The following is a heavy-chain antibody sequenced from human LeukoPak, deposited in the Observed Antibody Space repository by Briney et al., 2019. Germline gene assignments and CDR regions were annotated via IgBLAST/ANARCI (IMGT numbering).Heavy chain of an antibody. V-gene: IGHV3-23*01. CDR2: ITGTGGST. CDR1: GFTFNSHA. CDR3: AKVAYGESFDY. J-gene: IGHJ4*02. Sequence: PGGSLRLSCAASGFTFNSHAMIWVRQAPGEGLEWVSTITGTGGSTYYADSVKGRFAISRDNSKNTLYLHMTSLRVEDAPTYYCAKVAYGESFDYWGQGTLVTVSS. D-gene: IGHD4-17*01.